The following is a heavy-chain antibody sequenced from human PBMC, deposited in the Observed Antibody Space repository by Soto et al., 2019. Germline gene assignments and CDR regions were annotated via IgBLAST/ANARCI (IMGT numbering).Heavy chain of an antibody. CDR1: GFTFSSYW. J-gene: IGHJ4*02. V-gene: IGHV3-74*01. D-gene: IGHD1-26*01. CDR2: ITSDGSST. Sequence: PGGSLRLSCAASGFTFSSYWMHWVRQAPGKGLVWVSRITSDGSSTSYADSVKGRFTISRDNAKNTLYLQMNSLRAEDTAVYYCARDSASVGAFDYWGQGTLVTVSS. CDR3: ARDSASVGAFDY.